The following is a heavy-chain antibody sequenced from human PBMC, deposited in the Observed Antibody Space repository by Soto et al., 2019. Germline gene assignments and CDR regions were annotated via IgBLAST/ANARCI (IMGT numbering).Heavy chain of an antibody. J-gene: IGHJ6*02. V-gene: IGHV1-24*01. CDR1: GYTLTELS. D-gene: IGHD1-1*01. CDR2: FDPEDGET. Sequence: ASVKVCCKVSGYTLTELSMHWVRQAPGKGLEWMGGFDPEDGETIYAQKFQGRVTMTEDTSTDTAYMELSSLRSEDTAVYYCATPDQLNGWNYYYYGMDVWGQGTTVTVSS. CDR3: ATPDQLNGWNYYYYGMDV.